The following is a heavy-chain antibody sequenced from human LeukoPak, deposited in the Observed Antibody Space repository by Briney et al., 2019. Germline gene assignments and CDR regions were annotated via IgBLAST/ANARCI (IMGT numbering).Heavy chain of an antibody. V-gene: IGHV4-59*01. CDR3: ARAASRYFDY. CDR1: GGSISSYY. J-gene: IGHJ4*02. D-gene: IGHD2-15*01. CDR2: VFDSGNT. Sequence: PSETLSLTCTVSGGSISSYYWNWIRQPPGKGLEWIGYVFDSGNTNYNPSLKSRVTISVDSSKNQFSVKLSSVTAADTAVYYCARAASRYFDYWGQGTLVTVSS.